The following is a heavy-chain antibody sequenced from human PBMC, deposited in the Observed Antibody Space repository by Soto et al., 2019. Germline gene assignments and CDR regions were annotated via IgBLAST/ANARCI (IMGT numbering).Heavy chain of an antibody. Sequence: SETLSLTCSVSGSSISSFYWSWIRQPPGKGLEWISQIYYTGSTRYNPSLESRITISLDTSKSQFSLKLNSVTAADTAVYYCGRIKSGGVWSGSYRYYYYFDFWGQGTLVTVSS. CDR2: IYYTGST. V-gene: IGHV4-59*08. J-gene: IGHJ4*02. CDR1: GSSISSFY. CDR3: GRIKSGGVWSGSYRYYYYFDF. D-gene: IGHD3-3*01.